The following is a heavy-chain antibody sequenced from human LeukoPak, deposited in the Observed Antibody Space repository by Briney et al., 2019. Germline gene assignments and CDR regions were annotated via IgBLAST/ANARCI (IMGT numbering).Heavy chain of an antibody. CDR2: IKQDGSEK. J-gene: IGHJ4*02. V-gene: IGHV3-7*03. Sequence: GSLRLSCAASGLTFSSYWMTWVRQAPGKGLEWVANIKQDGSEKHYVDSVKGRFTISRDNAKNSLYPQMNSLRAEDTAVYYCARGWSKFDYWGQGTLVTVSS. D-gene: IGHD2-8*02. CDR3: ARGWSKFDY. CDR1: GLTFSSYW.